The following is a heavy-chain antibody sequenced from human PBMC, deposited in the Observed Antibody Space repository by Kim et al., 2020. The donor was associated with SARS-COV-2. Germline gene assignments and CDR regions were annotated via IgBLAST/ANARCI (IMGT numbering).Heavy chain of an antibody. V-gene: IGHV3-9*01. CDR3: AKDWGGNAAGALDY. J-gene: IGHJ4*02. Sequence: GGSLRLSCAASGFSFGNYAMHWVRQAPGKGLQWVSGINWNSGSIAYTDSVKGRFTITKDNAENTLHLQMDSLRTDDTAFYYCAKDWGGNAAGALDYWGQGILVIVSS. CDR2: INWNSGSI. D-gene: IGHD6-13*01. CDR1: GFSFGNYA.